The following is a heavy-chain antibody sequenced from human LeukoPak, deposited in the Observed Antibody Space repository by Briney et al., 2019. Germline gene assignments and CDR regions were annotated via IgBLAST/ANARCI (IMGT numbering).Heavy chain of an antibody. CDR1: GYSISSGFY. V-gene: IGHV4-38-2*01. CDR3: ARIGSFSSADY. J-gene: IGHJ4*02. Sequence: PSETLSLTCGVSGYSISSGFYWGWIRQPPGKGLEWIGNMYHSGSTYYNLSLKSRVTISIDTSKNQFSLKLTSVTAADTAVYYCARIGSFSSADYWGQGTLVTVSS. D-gene: IGHD6-19*01. CDR2: MYHSGST.